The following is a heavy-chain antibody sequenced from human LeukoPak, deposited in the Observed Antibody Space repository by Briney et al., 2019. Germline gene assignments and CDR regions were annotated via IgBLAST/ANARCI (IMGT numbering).Heavy chain of an antibody. CDR3: ALVSYYDSSGYYPGDY. D-gene: IGHD3-22*01. Sequence: SETLSLTCTVSGGSISSSSYYWGWIRQPPGKGLEWIGSIYYSGSTYYNPSLKSRVTISVDTSKNQFSLKLSSVTAADTAVYYCALVSYYDSSGYYPGDYWGQGTLVTVSS. J-gene: IGHJ4*02. V-gene: IGHV4-39*01. CDR1: GGSISSSSYY. CDR2: IYYSGST.